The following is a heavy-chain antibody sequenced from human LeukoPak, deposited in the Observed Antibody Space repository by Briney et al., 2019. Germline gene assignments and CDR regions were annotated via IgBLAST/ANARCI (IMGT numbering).Heavy chain of an antibody. Sequence: ASVKVSCKASGYTFTTYGISWVRQAHGQRLEWMGWISAYNGNTNYAQQFQDRVTMSTDTSMSTAYMELRSLRSDDTAVYYCARGRIAAAGSIDYWGQGTLVTVSS. D-gene: IGHD6-13*01. CDR1: GYTFTTYG. J-gene: IGHJ4*02. CDR2: ISAYNGNT. CDR3: ARGRIAAAGSIDY. V-gene: IGHV1-18*01.